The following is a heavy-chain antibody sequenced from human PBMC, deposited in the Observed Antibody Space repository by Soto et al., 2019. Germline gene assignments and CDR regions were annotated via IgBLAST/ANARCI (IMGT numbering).Heavy chain of an antibody. J-gene: IGHJ6*02. V-gene: IGHV1-8*01. CDR2: MNPNSGNT. CDR3: GRGPSGGSGMGYYYYGMDV. Sequence: QVQLVQSGAEVKKPGASVKVSCKASGYTFTSYDINWVRQATGQGLEWMGWMNPNSGNTGYAQKYQGRVTMTRNTSISTAYMELSSLRSEDTAVYYCGRGPSGGSGMGYYYYGMDVWGQGTTVTVSS. CDR1: GYTFTSYD. D-gene: IGHD3-10*01.